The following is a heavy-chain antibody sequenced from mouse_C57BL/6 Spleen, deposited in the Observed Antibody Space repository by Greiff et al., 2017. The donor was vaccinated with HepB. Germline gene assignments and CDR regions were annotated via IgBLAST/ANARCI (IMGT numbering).Heavy chain of an antibody. CDR2: IYPGSGST. V-gene: IGHV1-55*01. Sequence: VQLQQPGAELVKPGASVKMSCKASGYTFTSYWITWVKQRPGQGLEWIGDIYPGSGSTNYNEKFKSKATLTVDTSSSTAYMQLSSLTSEDSAVYYCAREGLMVTTRAMDYWGQGTSVTVSS. CDR1: GYTFTSYW. CDR3: AREGLMVTTRAMDY. D-gene: IGHD2-2*01. J-gene: IGHJ4*01.